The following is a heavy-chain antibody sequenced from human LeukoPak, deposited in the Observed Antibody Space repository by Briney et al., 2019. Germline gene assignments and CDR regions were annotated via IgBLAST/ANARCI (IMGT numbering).Heavy chain of an antibody. CDR2: IYHSGST. D-gene: IGHD5-12*01. CDR3: AGLVATDPGRVDY. Sequence: SETLSLTCAVSGGSICSGGYSWSWIRQPPGKGLEWIGYIYHSGSTYYNPSLKSRVTISVDRSKNQFSLKLSFVTAADTAVYYCAGLVATDPGRVDYWGQGTLVTVSS. CDR1: GGSICSGGYS. V-gene: IGHV4-30-2*01. J-gene: IGHJ4*02.